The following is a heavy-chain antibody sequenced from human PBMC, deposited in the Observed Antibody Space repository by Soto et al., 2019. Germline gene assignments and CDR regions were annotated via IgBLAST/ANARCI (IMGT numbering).Heavy chain of an antibody. J-gene: IGHJ4*02. Sequence: HAGSRVSKTPGKGLEWVSAISGSGGSTYYADSVKGRFTISRDNSKNTLYLQMNSLRAEDTAVYYCAKDNDYYGSGSYGYYWGQGTLVTVSS. V-gene: IGHV3-23*01. D-gene: IGHD3-10*01. CDR2: ISGSGGST. CDR3: AKDNDYYGSGSYGYY. CDR1: HA.